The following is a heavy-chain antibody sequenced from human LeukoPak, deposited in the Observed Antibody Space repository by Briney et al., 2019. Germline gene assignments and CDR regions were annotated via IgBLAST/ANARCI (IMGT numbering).Heavy chain of an antibody. D-gene: IGHD3-22*01. CDR1: GVTFSNNA. CDR3: ARDIQASSGYFNDAFDI. Sequence: ASVKVSCKASGVTFSNNAINWVRQAPGQGLEWIGRIIPIFHRTNYAQKFQGRVTVTTDELTSTAYMELSSLRSEDTAVYYCARDIQASSGYFNDAFDIWGQGTMVIVSS. J-gene: IGHJ3*02. CDR2: IIPIFHRT. V-gene: IGHV1-69*05.